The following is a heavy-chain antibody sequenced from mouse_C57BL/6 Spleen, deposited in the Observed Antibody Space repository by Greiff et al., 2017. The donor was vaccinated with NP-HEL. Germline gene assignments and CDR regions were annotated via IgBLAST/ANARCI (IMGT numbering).Heavy chain of an antibody. Sequence: VQLQQSGTVLARPGASVKMSCKTSGYTFTSYWMHWVKQRPGQGLEWIGAIYPGNSDTSYNQKFKGKAKMTAVTSASTAYMELSSLTNKDSAFDYCTVLRRGRYYFDYWGQGTTLTVSS. CDR2: IYPGNSDT. CDR1: GYTFTSYW. J-gene: IGHJ2*01. V-gene: IGHV1-5*01. CDR3: TVLRRGRYYFDY. D-gene: IGHD1-1*01.